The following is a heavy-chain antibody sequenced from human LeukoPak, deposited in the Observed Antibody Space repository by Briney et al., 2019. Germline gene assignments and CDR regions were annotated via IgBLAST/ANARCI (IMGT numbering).Heavy chain of an antibody. CDR1: GGSISSSDYY. J-gene: IGHJ4*02. CDR3: ARVASSGWYPFDY. Sequence: SETLSLTCTVSGGSISSSDYYWGRVRQPPGKGLEWIGSIFYSGAAHCNPSLKSRVTISVDTSNNQFSLMLSSVTAADTAVYYCARVASSGWYPFDYWGQGTLVTVSS. D-gene: IGHD6-19*01. CDR2: IFYSGAA. V-gene: IGHV4-39*01.